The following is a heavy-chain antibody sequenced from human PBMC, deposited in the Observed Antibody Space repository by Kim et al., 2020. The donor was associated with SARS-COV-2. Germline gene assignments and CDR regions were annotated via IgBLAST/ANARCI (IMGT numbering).Heavy chain of an antibody. CDR1: GFTFSSYS. CDR2: ISSSSSYI. V-gene: IGHV3-21*01. Sequence: GGSLRLSCAASGFTFSSYSMNWVRQAPGEGLEWVSSISSSSSYIYYADSVKGRFTISRDNAKNSLYLQMNSLRAEDTAVYYCARTDTLELWYFDLWGRGTLVTVSP. J-gene: IGHJ2*01. CDR3: ARTDTLELWYFDL. D-gene: IGHD3-10*01.